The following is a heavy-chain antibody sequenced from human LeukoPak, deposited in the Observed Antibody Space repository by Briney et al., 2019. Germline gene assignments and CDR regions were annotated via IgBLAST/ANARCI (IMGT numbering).Heavy chain of an antibody. D-gene: IGHD3-16*01. Sequence: ASVKVSCKASGCTFRTYGITWVRQAPGQGLEWMGWIRPYNGNTNYLQKFQGRVTMTKDTSTTTAYMELKELRSDDTAIYYCAKTSLGRQYFDSWGQGTLVTVSS. J-gene: IGHJ4*02. CDR2: IRPYNGNT. V-gene: IGHV1-18*01. CDR3: AKTSLGRQYFDS. CDR1: GCTFRTYG.